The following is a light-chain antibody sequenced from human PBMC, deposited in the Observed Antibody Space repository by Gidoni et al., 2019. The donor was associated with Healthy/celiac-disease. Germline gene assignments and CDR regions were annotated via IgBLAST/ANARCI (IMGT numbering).Light chain of an antibody. Sequence: EIVLTQSPGTLSLSPGERATLSCRASQSVSSSYLAWYQHKPGQATRLLIYGASSRSTGIPDRFSGSGSGTDFTLTISRLEPEDFAVYYCQQYGSSPLYTFGQGTKLEIK. V-gene: IGKV3-20*01. J-gene: IGKJ2*01. CDR2: GAS. CDR3: QQYGSSPLYT. CDR1: QSVSSSY.